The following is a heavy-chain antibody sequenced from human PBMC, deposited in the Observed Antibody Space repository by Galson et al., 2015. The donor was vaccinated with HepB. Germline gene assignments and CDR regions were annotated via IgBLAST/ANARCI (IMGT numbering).Heavy chain of an antibody. V-gene: IGHV3-30*09. CDR2: ISYDGSNK. D-gene: IGHD3-22*01. CDR1: GFTFSSYA. Sequence: SLRLYCAASGFTFSSYAMHWVRQAPGKGLEWVAVISYDGSNKYYADSVKGRFAISRDNSKNTLYLQMNSLRAEDTAVYYCAREYGGSPYYDSSGYYWFDYWGQGTLVTVSS. CDR3: AREYGGSPYYDSSGYYWFDY. J-gene: IGHJ4*02.